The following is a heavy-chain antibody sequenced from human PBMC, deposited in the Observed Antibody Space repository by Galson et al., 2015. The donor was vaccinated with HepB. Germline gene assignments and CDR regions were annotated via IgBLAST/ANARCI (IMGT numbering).Heavy chain of an antibody. D-gene: IGHD2-15*01. CDR1: GYRLTSYW. CDR2: IYPGDSDT. V-gene: IGHV5-51*01. CDR3: TRLGYCGGGSCYQRGYFDS. J-gene: IGHJ4*02. Sequence: QSGAEVKKPGESLRISCKGSGYRLTSYWIGWVRQMPGKGLEWMGIIYPGDSDTRYSPSFQGQVTISADESISTAYLQWSGLKASDTAMYYCTRLGYCGGGSCYQRGYFDSWGQGTLVIVSS.